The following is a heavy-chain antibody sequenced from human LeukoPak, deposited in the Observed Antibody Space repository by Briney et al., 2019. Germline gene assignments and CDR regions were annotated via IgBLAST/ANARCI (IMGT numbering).Heavy chain of an antibody. D-gene: IGHD2/OR15-2a*01. CDR3: TRWNMLDI. CDR2: IKPDESEK. V-gene: IGHV3-7*03. CDR1: GFTSSSCW. Sequence: GGSPRLSCAASGFTSSSCWMTWVRQAPGKGLEWVANIKPDESEKYYVDSVKGRFTISRDNAKNSVYLQMNSLRVEDTAVYYCTRWNMLDIWGQGTMVTVSS. J-gene: IGHJ3*02.